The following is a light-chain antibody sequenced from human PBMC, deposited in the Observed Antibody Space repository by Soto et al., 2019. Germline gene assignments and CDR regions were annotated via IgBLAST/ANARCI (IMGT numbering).Light chain of an antibody. J-gene: IGLJ3*02. Sequence: QAVVTQPPSASGTPGQRVTISCSGSSSNIGSNYVSWYQQFSGTTPKLLFYRDNQRPSGVPGRFSGSKSGTSASLAISGLRSEDEADYYCAAWDDSLSGWVFGGGTKLTVL. CDR2: RDN. CDR1: SSNIGSNY. CDR3: AAWDDSLSGWV. V-gene: IGLV1-47*01.